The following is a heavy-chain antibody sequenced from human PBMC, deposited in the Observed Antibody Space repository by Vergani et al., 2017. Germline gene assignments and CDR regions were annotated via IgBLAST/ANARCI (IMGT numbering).Heavy chain of an antibody. CDR2: IYYSGST. CDR1: GGSISSSSYY. J-gene: IGHJ4*02. CDR3: AREPPQEYSGYDFLGREPYFDY. D-gene: IGHD5-12*01. V-gene: IGHV4-39*07. Sequence: QLQLQESGPGLVKPSETLSLTCTVSGGSISSSSYYWGWIRQPPGKGLEWIGSIYYSGSTYYNPSLKSRVTISVDTSKNQFSLKLSSVTAADTAVYYCAREPPQEYSGYDFLGREPYFDYWGQGTLVTVSS.